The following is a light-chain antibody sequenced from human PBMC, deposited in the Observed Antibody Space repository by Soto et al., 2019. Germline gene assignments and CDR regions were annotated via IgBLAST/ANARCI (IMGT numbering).Light chain of an antibody. CDR2: EDY. CDR1: SSDVGSYDL. Sequence: SALTQPASVSGSPGQSITISCTGTSSDVGSYDLVSWYQHHPGKAPKLMIYEDYKRPSGVSNRFSGSKSGNTASLTISGLQAEDEADYYCCSYAGRGVFGGGTKVTVL. CDR3: CSYAGRGV. V-gene: IGLV2-23*01. J-gene: IGLJ2*01.